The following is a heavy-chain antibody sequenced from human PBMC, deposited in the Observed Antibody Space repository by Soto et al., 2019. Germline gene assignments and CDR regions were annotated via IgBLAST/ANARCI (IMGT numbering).Heavy chain of an antibody. CDR3: AHLTMVRGVTYQYYFDY. CDR1: GFSLSTSEVG. V-gene: IGHV2-5*02. J-gene: IGHJ4*02. D-gene: IGHD3-10*01. CDR2: IYWDDDK. Sequence: QITLKESGPTLVKPTQTLTLTCTFSGFSLSTSEVGVGWIRQPPGKALEWLALIYWDDDKHYSPSLKSRLTITQXXAXNLXVLTMTTMDPVDTATYYCAHLTMVRGVTYQYYFDYWGQGTLVTVSS.